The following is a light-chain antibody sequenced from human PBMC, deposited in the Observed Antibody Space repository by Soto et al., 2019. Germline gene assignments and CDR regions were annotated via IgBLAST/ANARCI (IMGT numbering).Light chain of an antibody. J-gene: IGKJ1*01. CDR1: QTILSF. CDR3: QQSYDTPWT. Sequence: DIQMTQSPFSLSASIGDRVTITCRASQTILSFLNWNQQRLGKAPSLLIYAAYNLESGVPSRFSGSGSGTEFTLTLSSLKPEDFATYYFQQSYDTPWTFGQRTKLEIK. V-gene: IGKV1-39*01. CDR2: AAY.